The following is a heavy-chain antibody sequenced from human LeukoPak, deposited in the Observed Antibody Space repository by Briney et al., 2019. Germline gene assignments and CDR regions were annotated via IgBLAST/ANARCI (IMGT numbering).Heavy chain of an antibody. J-gene: IGHJ4*02. CDR2: MNPNSGDT. D-gene: IGHD3-22*01. V-gene: IGHV1-8*01. Sequence: GASVKVSCKASGYTLTTYEINWVRQATGQGLEWMGWMNPNSGDTAYAQKFQGRITMTRSTSISTAYMELSSLRSEDTAVYYCARGLGTYDSTELTWPMISFWGQGTVVTVSS. CDR3: ARGLGTYDSTELTWPMISF. CDR1: GYTLTTYE.